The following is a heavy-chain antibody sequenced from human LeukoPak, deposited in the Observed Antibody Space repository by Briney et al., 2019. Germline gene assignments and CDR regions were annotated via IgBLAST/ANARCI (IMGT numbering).Heavy chain of an antibody. Sequence: GGSLRLSCAASGFTFSSYWMIWVRQAPGKGLEWVSSITSSSSYIYYADSVKGRFTISRDNAKNSLYLQMNSLRAEDTAVYYCARGDGYNFFDYWGQGTLVTVSS. CDR1: GFTFSSYW. CDR2: ITSSSSYI. CDR3: ARGDGYNFFDY. D-gene: IGHD5-24*01. J-gene: IGHJ4*02. V-gene: IGHV3-21*01.